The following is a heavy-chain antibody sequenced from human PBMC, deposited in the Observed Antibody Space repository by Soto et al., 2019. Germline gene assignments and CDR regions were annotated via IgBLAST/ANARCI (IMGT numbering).Heavy chain of an antibody. D-gene: IGHD6-13*01. CDR3: AKDPSSRWGDYYYYYGMDV. CDR2: IIPIFGTT. J-gene: IGHJ6*02. Sequence: QVQLVQSGAEVKKPGSSVKVSCKASGGAFRKYDISWVRQAPGQGLEWIGGIIPIFGTTNYAQKFQGRVTITADESTNTAYMELSSLRSEDTAVYYCAKDPSSRWGDYYYYYGMDVWGQGTTVTVSS. CDR1: GGAFRKYD. V-gene: IGHV1-69*01.